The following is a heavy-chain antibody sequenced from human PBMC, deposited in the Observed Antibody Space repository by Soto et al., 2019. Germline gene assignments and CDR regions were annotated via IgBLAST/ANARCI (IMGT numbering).Heavy chain of an antibody. CDR2: ISGSGGST. CDR1: GFTFSSYA. V-gene: IGHV3-23*01. J-gene: IGHJ6*02. Sequence: EVQLLESGGGLVKPGGSLRLSCAASGFTFSSYAMSWVRQATGKGLEWVSAISGSGGSTYYADSVKGRFTISRDNSKNTLYLQMNSLRAEDTAVYYCAKRGEHSSGYPWGDYYGMDVWGQGTTVTVSS. CDR3: AKRGEHSSGYPWGDYYGMDV. D-gene: IGHD3-22*01.